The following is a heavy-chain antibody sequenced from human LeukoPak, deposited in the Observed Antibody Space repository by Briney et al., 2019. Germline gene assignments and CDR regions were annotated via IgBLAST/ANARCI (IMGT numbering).Heavy chain of an antibody. J-gene: IGHJ4*02. CDR3: AKGTLTFGGVIVQPFDY. CDR1: GFTFSSYL. D-gene: IGHD3-16*02. V-gene: IGHV3-23*01. CDR2: ISGSGGST. Sequence: GGSRRLSCAASGFTFSSYLMSWVRQAPGKGLECVSGISGSGGSTYYADSVKGRFTISRDKSKNTLYLQMNSLRAEDTAVYYCAKGTLTFGGVIVQPFDYWGQGTLVTVSS.